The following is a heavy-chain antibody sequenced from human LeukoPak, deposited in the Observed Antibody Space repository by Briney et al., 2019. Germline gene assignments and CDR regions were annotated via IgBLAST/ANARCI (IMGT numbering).Heavy chain of an antibody. CDR3: AKGPMIVVVRGGNFDY. Sequence: GGSLRLSCAASGFTFGTYVMSWVRQAPGKGLEWVSAISGSGGSTHYADSVKGRFTISRDNSKNTLYLQMNSLRAEDTAVYYCAKGPMIVVVRGGNFDYWGQGTLVTVSS. CDR1: GFTFGTYV. J-gene: IGHJ4*02. V-gene: IGHV3-23*01. D-gene: IGHD3-22*01. CDR2: ISGSGGST.